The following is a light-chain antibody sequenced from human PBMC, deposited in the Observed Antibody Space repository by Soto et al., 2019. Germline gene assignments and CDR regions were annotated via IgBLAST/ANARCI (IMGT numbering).Light chain of an antibody. J-gene: IGKJ1*01. CDR1: QSISSW. V-gene: IGKV1-5*01. CDR2: DAS. CDR3: QQYNSYEGT. Sequence: DIQMTQSPSTLSASVGDRVTITCRASQSISSWLAWYQQKPGKAPKLLIYDASSLESEVPSRFSGSGSGTEFTLTISSLQPDDFATYYCQQYNSYEGTFGQGTKVEIK.